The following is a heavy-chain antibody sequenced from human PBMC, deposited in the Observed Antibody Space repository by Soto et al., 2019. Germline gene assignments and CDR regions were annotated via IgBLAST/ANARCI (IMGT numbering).Heavy chain of an antibody. CDR2: ISYDGSNK. V-gene: IGHV3-30-3*01. CDR3: ANAAALAAAGTGIGYYYYYGMDV. J-gene: IGHJ6*02. Sequence: GESLKISCAASGFTFSSYAMHWVRQAPGKGLEWVAVISYDGSNKYYADSVKGRFTISRDNSKNTLYLQMNSLRAEDTAVYYCANAAALAAAGTGIGYYYYYGMDVWGQGTTVTVSS. D-gene: IGHD6-13*01. CDR1: GFTFSSYA.